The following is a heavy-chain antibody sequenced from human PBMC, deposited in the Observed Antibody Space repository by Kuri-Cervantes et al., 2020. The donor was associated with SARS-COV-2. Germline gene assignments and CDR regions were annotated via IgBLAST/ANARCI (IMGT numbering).Heavy chain of an antibody. J-gene: IGHJ4*02. CDR1: GYTFTSYD. CDR3: ARERRTDGYRDGFDL. D-gene: IGHD5-18*01. Sequence: ASVKVSCKASGYTFTSYDINWVRQATGQGLEWMGWINPNGGTNSAQRLQGRATVTRDTSFNTVYVELSMLRSDDTAVYYCARERRTDGYRDGFDLWGQGTLVTVSS. V-gene: IGHV1-2*02. CDR2: INPNGGT.